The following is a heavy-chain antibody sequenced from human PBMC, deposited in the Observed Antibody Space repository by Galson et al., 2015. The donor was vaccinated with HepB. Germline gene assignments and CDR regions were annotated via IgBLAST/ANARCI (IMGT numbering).Heavy chain of an antibody. CDR1: GFIVSNNY. V-gene: IGHV3-66*01. CDR3: ARDGYSDPFHY. J-gene: IGHJ4*02. Sequence: SLRLSCAASGFIVSNNYMSWVRQAPGKGLEWVSVIYSGGATHYEDSVRGRFTISRDTSRNTLNLQMNSLRVEDTAVYYCARDGYSDPFHYWGQGILVTVSS. D-gene: IGHD3-22*01. CDR2: IYSGGAT.